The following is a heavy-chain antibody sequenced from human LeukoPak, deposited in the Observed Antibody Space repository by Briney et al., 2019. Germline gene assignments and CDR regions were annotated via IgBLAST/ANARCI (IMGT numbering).Heavy chain of an antibody. J-gene: IGHJ4*02. D-gene: IGHD2-2*01. CDR1: GFTFSSYS. CDR3: ARGDRDLYCSSTSCYPVL. CDR2: ISSSSSYI. V-gene: IGHV3-21*01. Sequence: PGGSLRLSCAASGFTFSSYSMNWVRQAPGKGLEWVSSISSSSSYIYYADSVKGRFTISRDNAKNSLYLQMNSLRAEDTAVYYCARGDRDLYCSSTSCYPVLGGQGTLVTASS.